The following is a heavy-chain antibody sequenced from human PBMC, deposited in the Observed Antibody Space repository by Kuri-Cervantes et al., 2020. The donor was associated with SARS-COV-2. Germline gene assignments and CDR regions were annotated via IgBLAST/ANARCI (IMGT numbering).Heavy chain of an antibody. J-gene: IGHJ4*02. D-gene: IGHD6-13*01. CDR1: GYTFTSYD. CDR3: ARSPQRTGDRKNEPWEQLVYYFDY. V-gene: IGHV1-8*03. CDR2: MNPNSGNT. Sequence: ASVKVSCKASGYTFTSYDINWVRQATGQGLEWMGWMNPNSGNTGYAQKFQGRVTITRNTPISTAYMELSSLRSEDTAVYYCARSPQRTGDRKNEPWEQLVYYFDYWGQGTLVTVSS.